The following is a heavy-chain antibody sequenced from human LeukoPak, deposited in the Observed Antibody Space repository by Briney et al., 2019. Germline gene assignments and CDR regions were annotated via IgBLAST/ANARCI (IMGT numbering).Heavy chain of an antibody. D-gene: IGHD6-6*01. CDR1: GFTFSTYA. V-gene: IGHV3-23*01. CDR2: IGGSGRST. J-gene: IGHJ6*02. CDR3: ARQVLQYSSSPYGMDV. Sequence: GGSLRLSCAASGFTFSTYAMSWVRQAPGKGLEWVSAIGGSGRSTYYADSVKGRCTISRDNAKNSLYLQMHSLRAEDTAVYYCARQVLQYSSSPYGMDVWGHGTTVTVSS.